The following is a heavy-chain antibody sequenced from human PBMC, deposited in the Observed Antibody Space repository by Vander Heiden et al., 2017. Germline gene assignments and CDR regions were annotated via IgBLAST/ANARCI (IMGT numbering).Heavy chain of an antibody. J-gene: IGHJ6*02. V-gene: IGHV1-69*01. CDR2: IIPLFGTV. Sequence: QVQLVQSGAEVKKPGSSVKVSCRASGGTFLNSAITWVRQAPGQGLEWMGGIIPLFGTVNNAQKFQGRVTITAVESTGTAYMELTSLGSDDTAIYYCAGGSTSRPDVWGQGTTVTVSS. CDR1: GGTFLNSA. CDR3: AGGSTSRPDV. D-gene: IGHD2-2*01.